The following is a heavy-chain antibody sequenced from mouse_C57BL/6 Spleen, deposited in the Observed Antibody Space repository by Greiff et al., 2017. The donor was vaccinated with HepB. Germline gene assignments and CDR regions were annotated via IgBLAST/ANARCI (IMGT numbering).Heavy chain of an antibody. J-gene: IGHJ1*03. CDR2: ISSGSSTI. D-gene: IGHD2-1*01. Sequence: EVMLVESGGGLVKPGGSLKLSCAASGFTFSDYGMHWVRQAPEKGLEWVAYISSGSSTIYYADTVKGRFTISRDNAKNTLFLQMTSLRSEDTAMYYCARPNYGNYWYFDVWGTGTTVTVSS. CDR1: GFTFSDYG. CDR3: ARPNYGNYWYFDV. V-gene: IGHV5-17*01.